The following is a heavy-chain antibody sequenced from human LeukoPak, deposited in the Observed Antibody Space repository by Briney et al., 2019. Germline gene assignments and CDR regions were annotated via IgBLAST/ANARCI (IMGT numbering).Heavy chain of an antibody. CDR1: GGSFSGYH. CDR3: ARDPTTVVTTPYYFDF. J-gene: IGHJ4*02. Sequence: SETLSLTCAVHGGSFSGYHWNWIRQSPGKGLEWIGEINDRGHTNYNPSLESRITISVDTSKKQFSLNLSSVTAAGTAVYYCARDPTTVVTTPYYFDFWGQGTLVTVSS. D-gene: IGHD4-23*01. V-gene: IGHV4-34*01. CDR2: INDRGHT.